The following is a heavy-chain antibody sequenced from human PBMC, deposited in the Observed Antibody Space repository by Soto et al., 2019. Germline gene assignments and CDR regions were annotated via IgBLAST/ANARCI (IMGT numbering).Heavy chain of an antibody. D-gene: IGHD2-15*01. CDR1: GGSISTYY. J-gene: IGHJ5*02. CDR2: IYYSGST. V-gene: IGHV4-59*08. Sequence: QVQLQESAPGLVKPSETLSLTCTVSGGSISTYYWSWIRQPPGKGLEWIGYIYYSGSTNYNPSLKSRVTISVDTSKNQFSLKLSSVTAADTAVYYCARKYCSGGSCYENWFDPWGQGTLVTVSS. CDR3: ARKYCSGGSCYENWFDP.